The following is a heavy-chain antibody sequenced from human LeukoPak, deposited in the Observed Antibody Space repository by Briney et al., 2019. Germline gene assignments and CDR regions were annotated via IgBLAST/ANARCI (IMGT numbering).Heavy chain of an antibody. CDR2: INHSGST. Sequence: SETLSLTCAVYGGSFSGYYWSWIRQPPGKGLEWIGEINHSGSTNYNPSLKSRVTISVDTSKNQFSLKLSSVTAADTAAYYCARMYWYYYDSSGRYYFDYWGQGTLVTVSS. V-gene: IGHV4-34*01. CDR1: GGSFSGYY. CDR3: ARMYWYYYDSSGRYYFDY. J-gene: IGHJ4*02. D-gene: IGHD3-22*01.